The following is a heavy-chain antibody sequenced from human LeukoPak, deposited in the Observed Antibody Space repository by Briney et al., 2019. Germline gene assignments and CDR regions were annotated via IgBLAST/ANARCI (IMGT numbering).Heavy chain of an antibody. Sequence: GGSLRLSCAASGFTFSSYGMHWVRQAPGKGLEWVAVISYDGSNKYYADSVKGRFTISRDNSKNTLYLQMNSLRAEDTAVYYCAKDNPLFDYWGQGTLVTVSS. D-gene: IGHD1-14*01. CDR3: AKDNPLFDY. J-gene: IGHJ4*02. CDR2: ISYDGSNK. CDR1: GFTFSSYG. V-gene: IGHV3-30*18.